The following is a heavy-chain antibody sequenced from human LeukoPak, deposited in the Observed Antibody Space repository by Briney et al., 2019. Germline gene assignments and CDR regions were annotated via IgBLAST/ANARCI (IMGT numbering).Heavy chain of an antibody. Sequence: GGSLRLSCAASGFTFNRFAFHWVRQAPGKGLEWIAAVSYDGSEKYYADSVKGRFTISSDNSKNTLFLQMNSLRVEDTAIYYCARDPRAMIQGAFDYWGQGTLVTVSS. J-gene: IGHJ4*02. CDR3: ARDPRAMIQGAFDY. CDR1: GFTFNRFA. D-gene: IGHD5-12*01. V-gene: IGHV3-30-3*01. CDR2: VSYDGSEK.